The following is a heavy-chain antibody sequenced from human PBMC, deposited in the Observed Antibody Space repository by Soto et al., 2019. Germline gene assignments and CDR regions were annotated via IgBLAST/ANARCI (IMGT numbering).Heavy chain of an antibody. D-gene: IGHD3-3*01. CDR1: GFTYSTYT. CDR3: AKGYHDFWSGYYTDGMEV. J-gene: IGHJ6*02. Sequence: GGSLRLSCAASGFTYSTYTMHWVRQAPGKGLEWVAVISYDGNNKFYADSVKGRFTISRDSTKQTLYLQMNSLRAEDTAVYYCAKGYHDFWSGYYTDGMEVCGQGTTVTLYS. V-gene: IGHV3-30-3*01. CDR2: ISYDGNNK.